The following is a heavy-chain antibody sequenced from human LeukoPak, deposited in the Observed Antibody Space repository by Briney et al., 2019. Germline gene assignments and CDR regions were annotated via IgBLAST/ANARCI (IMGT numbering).Heavy chain of an antibody. D-gene: IGHD3-22*01. CDR2: IWYDGSIK. Sequence: GRSLRLSCAASGFSFSSHGMHWVRQAPGKGLEWVAVIWYDGSIKYYGDSVKGRFTISRDNSKNTLYLQMNSLSAEDTAVYYCAKSRGYYYEKSGPADYWGQGTLVTVSS. V-gene: IGHV3-33*06. CDR3: AKSRGYYYEKSGPADY. CDR1: GFSFSSHG. J-gene: IGHJ4*02.